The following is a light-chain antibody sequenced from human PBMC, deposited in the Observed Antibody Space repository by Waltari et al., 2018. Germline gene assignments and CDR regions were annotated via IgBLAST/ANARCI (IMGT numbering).Light chain of an antibody. V-gene: IGKV3-15*01. CDR1: QSISFN. CDR2: GAS. Sequence: EIVMTQSPATLSVSPGERATLSCRASQSISFNLAWYQQKPGQAPRLLIYGASTRASGIPARFSGSGSGTDFSLTISSLQSEDFVVYFCQQYNTGPPCTFGQGTKVEVK. J-gene: IGKJ1*01. CDR3: QQYNTGPPCT.